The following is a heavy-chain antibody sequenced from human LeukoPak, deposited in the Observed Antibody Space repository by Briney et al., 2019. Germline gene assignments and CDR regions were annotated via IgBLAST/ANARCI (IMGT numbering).Heavy chain of an antibody. CDR3: VKTDKLSSGWYRNFDY. V-gene: IGHV3-23*01. CDR2: ISGSGGST. CDR1: GFTFSSYG. Sequence: GGSLRLSCAASGFTFSSYGMSWVRQAPGKGLERVSAISGSGGSTYYADSVKGRFTISRDNSKTTLYLQMNSLRAEDTAVYYCVKTDKLSSGWYRNFDYWGQGTLVTVSS. J-gene: IGHJ4*02. D-gene: IGHD6-19*01.